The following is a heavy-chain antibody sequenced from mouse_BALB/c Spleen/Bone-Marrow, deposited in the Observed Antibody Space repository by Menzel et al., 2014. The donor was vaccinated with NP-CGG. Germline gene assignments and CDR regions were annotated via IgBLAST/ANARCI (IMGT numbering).Heavy chain of an antibody. CDR2: IDPANGNT. J-gene: IGHJ3*01. V-gene: IGHV14-3*02. CDR1: GFNIKDTY. CDR3: ASCYYGSSLFAY. Sequence: EVQLQQSGAELVKPGASVKLSCTASGFNIKDTYMHWVKQRPEQGLEWIGRIDPANGNTKYDPKFQGKATITADTSSNTAYLQLSSLTSEDTVVYYCASCYYGSSLFAYWGQGTLVTASA. D-gene: IGHD1-1*01.